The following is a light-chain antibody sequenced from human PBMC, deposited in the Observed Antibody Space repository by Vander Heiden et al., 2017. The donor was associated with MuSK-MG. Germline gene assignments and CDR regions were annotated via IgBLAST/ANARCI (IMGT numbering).Light chain of an antibody. CDR3: QQDGSSQT. V-gene: IGKV3-20*01. CDR1: QSTSSSY. Sequence: EIVLTQSPGTLSLSPGERATLSCRASQSTSSSYIAWYQQKPGQAPRLLIYGASRRATGIPDRFSASGSGTDLTLTINRLEPEDSAVYYWQQDGSSQTFGQGTRLEIK. J-gene: IGKJ5*01. CDR2: GAS.